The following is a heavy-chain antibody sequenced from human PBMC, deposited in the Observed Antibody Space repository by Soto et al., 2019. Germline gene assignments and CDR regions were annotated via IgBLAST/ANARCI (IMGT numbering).Heavy chain of an antibody. CDR3: ARGGDIYGGMDV. D-gene: IGHD5-18*01. Sequence: SVKVSCKASGGTFSSYAISWVRQAPGQGLEWMGGIIPIFGTANYAQKFQGRVTITADESTSTAYMELSSLRSEDTAVYYCARGGDIYGGMDVWGQGSTVTVSS. V-gene: IGHV1-69*13. CDR2: IIPIFGTA. CDR1: GGTFSSYA. J-gene: IGHJ6*02.